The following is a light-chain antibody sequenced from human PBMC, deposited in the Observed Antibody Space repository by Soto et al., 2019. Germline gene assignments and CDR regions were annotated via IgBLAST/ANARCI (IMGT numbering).Light chain of an antibody. CDR3: QHYGSS. CDR2: GAS. CDR1: QSVSSSY. J-gene: IGKJ4*01. Sequence: EIVLTQSPGTLSLAPGERATLSCRASQSVSSSYLAWYQQKPGQAPRLLIYGASSRATGIAERFSGSGSVTDFTLTISRLEPEDFAVYYCQHYGSSFGGGTKVEIK. V-gene: IGKV3-20*01.